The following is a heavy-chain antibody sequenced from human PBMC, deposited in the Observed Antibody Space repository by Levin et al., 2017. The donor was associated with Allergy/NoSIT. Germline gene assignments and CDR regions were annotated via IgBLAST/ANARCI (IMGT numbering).Heavy chain of an antibody. CDR2: IFSGGNT. CDR1: GFIVSSNY. Sequence: GGSLRLSCAASGFIVSSNYMSWVRQAPGKGLEWVSIIFSGGNTYYEDSVKGRFIISRDNSKNTLYLQMNSLRAEDTAVYYCATTHYDILTGPEYFQHWGQGTLVTVSS. J-gene: IGHJ1*01. V-gene: IGHV3-53*01. D-gene: IGHD3-9*01. CDR3: ATTHYDILTGPEYFQH.